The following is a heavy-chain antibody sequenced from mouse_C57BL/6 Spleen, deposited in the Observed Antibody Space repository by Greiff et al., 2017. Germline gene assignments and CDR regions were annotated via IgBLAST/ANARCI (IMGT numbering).Heavy chain of an antibody. Sequence: EVQLVESGGGLVQPGGSMKLSCVASGFTFSNYWMNWVRQSPEKGLEWVAQIRLKSDNYATPYAESVKGRFTISRDDSKSSVYLQMNNRRAEDTGIYYCTGGDGSSYDWYVDVWGTGTTVTVSS. D-gene: IGHD1-1*01. CDR2: IRLKSDNYAT. CDR3: TGGDGSSYDWYVDV. CDR1: GFTFSNYW. J-gene: IGHJ1*03. V-gene: IGHV6-3*01.